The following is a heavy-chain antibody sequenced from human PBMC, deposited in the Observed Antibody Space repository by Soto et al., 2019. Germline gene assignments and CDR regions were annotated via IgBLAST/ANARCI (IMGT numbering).Heavy chain of an antibody. V-gene: IGHV4-4*01. J-gene: IGHJ5*02. CDR2: VYHTGDT. D-gene: IGHD2-21*02. CDR1: GGTVASSHW. Sequence: LSLTCGVSGGTVASSHWWSWVRQSPGGGLEWIGNVYHTGDTNLNPSLQRRVTISVDKSNNQFSLRLNSLTAADTAVYFCAREIVTAGGNNYFDPWGPGTLVTVSS. CDR3: AREIVTAGGNNYFDP.